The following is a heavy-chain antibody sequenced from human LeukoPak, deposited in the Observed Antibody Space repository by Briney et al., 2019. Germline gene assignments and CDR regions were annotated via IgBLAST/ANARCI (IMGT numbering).Heavy chain of an antibody. J-gene: IGHJ4*02. Sequence: GGSLRLSCAAAGFTFSGYSMNWVRQAPGKGREGVASISSSSSYIYYADSGKGRFTISRDNAKNSLYLQMNSLRAEATAVYYCARVSSSGWYATCHYWGQGTLVTVSS. CDR2: ISSSSSYI. CDR3: ARVSSSGWYATCHY. CDR1: GFTFSGYS. D-gene: IGHD6-19*01. V-gene: IGHV3-21*01.